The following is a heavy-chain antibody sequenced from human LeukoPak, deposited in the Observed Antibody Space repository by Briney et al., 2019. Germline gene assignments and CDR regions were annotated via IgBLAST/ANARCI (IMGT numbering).Heavy chain of an antibody. D-gene: IGHD2-2*01. J-gene: IGHJ5*02. CDR1: GYSFTSYW. CDR2: IDPSDSYT. CDR3: ARRPKGNYCSSTSCYYGWFDP. Sequence: GESLTISCKGSGYSFTSYWISWVRQMPGKGLEWMGRIDPSDSYTNYSPSFQGHVTISADKSISTAYLQWSSLKASDTAMYYCARRPKGNYCSSTSCYYGWFDPWGQGTLVTVSS. V-gene: IGHV5-10-1*01.